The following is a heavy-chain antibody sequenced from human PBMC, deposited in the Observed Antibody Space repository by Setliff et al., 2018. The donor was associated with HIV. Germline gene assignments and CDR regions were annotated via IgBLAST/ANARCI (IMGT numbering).Heavy chain of an antibody. CDR1: GGSFNTKRTK. Sequence: PSETLSLTCTVSGGSFNTKRTKWGWIRQSPGKGLEWIGSIFYFGSVTYNPSLKSRPLISIDMSKTQFSLNLRSVTAADRAVYYCVRELLGSGGTVPEVNFFDSWGQGTLVTVSS. D-gene: IGHD1-26*01. J-gene: IGHJ5*01. V-gene: IGHV4-39*07. CDR2: IFYFGSV. CDR3: VRELLGSGGTVPEVNFFDS.